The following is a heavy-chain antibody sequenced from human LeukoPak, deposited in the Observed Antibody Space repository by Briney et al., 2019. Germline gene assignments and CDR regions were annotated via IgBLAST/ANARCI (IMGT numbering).Heavy chain of an antibody. D-gene: IGHD1-26*01. CDR3: AREGRIRSLDYSGNYYDHSFDY. V-gene: IGHV1-69*01. CDR2: IIPIFGTA. CDR1: GGTFSSYA. J-gene: IGHJ4*02. Sequence: GSSVKVSCKASGGTFSSYAISWVRQAPGQGLEWMGGIIPIFGTANYAQKFQGRVTITADESTSTAYMELSSLRSEDTAVYYCAREGRIRSLDYSGNYYDHSFDYWGQGTLVTVSS.